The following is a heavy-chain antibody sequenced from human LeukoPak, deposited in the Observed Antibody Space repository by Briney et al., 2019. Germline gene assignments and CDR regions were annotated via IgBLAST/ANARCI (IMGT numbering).Heavy chain of an antibody. CDR2: MNPNSGNT. Sequence: ASVKVSCKASGYTFTSYDINWVRQATGQGLEWMGWMNPNSGNTGYAQKFQGRVTMTRNTSISTAYMELSSLRSEDTAVCYCARALTFRPSIAAIWGQGTLVTVSS. CDR1: GYTFTSYD. J-gene: IGHJ4*02. CDR3: ARALTFRPSIAAI. D-gene: IGHD6-6*01. V-gene: IGHV1-8*01.